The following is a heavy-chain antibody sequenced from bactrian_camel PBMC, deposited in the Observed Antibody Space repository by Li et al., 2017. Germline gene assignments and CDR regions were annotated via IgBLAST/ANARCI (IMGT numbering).Heavy chain of an antibody. J-gene: IGHJ4*01. CDR3: VAAGSPRNSLAQNY. CDR1: GFTFSAYW. V-gene: IGHV3S25*01. D-gene: IGHD1*01. Sequence: LSCAASGFTFSAYWMYWVRQAPGKGPEWVSVIDNGRGSTFDGLSVKGRFTTSRDNAKNQVYLQLNSLKIEDTAVYYCVAAGSPRNSLAQNYWGQGTQVTVS. CDR2: IDNGRGST.